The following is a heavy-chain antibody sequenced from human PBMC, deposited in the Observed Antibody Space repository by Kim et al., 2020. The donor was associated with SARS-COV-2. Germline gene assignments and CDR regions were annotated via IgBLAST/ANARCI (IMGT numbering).Heavy chain of an antibody. CDR3: ARASYFDY. V-gene: IGHV1-18*01. Sequence: NGNTNHAQRLQGRVTMPTDTATSTAYLEMRSLTSDDTAVYYCARASYFDYWGQGTLVTVSS. J-gene: IGHJ4*02. CDR2: NGNT.